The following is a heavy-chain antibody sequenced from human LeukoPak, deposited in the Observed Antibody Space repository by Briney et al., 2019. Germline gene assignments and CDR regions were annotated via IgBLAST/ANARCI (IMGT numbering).Heavy chain of an antibody. J-gene: IGHJ4*02. CDR3: ARDGLYCSGDSCYPYYFDS. D-gene: IGHD2-15*01. CDR1: GYTFSGYY. Sequence: GASVKVSCKASGYTFSGYYMHWVRQAPGQGLEWMGWINPNSGGTNYAQKSQGRVTMTRDTSISTAYMELSRLRSDDTAVYYCARDGLYCSGDSCYPYYFDSWGQGTPVTVSS. CDR2: INPNSGGT. V-gene: IGHV1-2*02.